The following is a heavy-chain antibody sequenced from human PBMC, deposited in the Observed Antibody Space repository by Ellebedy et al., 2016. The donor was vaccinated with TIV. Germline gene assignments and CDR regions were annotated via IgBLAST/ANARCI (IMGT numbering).Heavy chain of an antibody. CDR2: VWFDGSSE. V-gene: IGHV3-33*03. CDR1: EFTFSDYV. J-gene: IGHJ6*02. D-gene: IGHD1-26*01. CDR3: TKDGPGGRWEGNGMDV. Sequence: GGSLRLXXAASEFTFSDYVMHWVRQAPGTGLEWVALVWFDGSSEFYADSVKGRFTISRDNAKNTLYLQMNSLRAEDTAVYYCTKDGPGGRWEGNGMDVWGQGTTVTVSS.